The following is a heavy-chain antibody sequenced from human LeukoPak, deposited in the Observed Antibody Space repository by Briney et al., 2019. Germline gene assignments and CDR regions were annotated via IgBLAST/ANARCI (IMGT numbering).Heavy chain of an antibody. D-gene: IGHD4-17*01. J-gene: IGHJ4*02. CDR3: ASGGNTYGQAYFDN. CDR1: GGSISSGSYY. CDR2: IYTSGST. Sequence: SETLSLTCTVSGGSISSGSYYWSWIRQPAGKGLEWIGRIYTSGSTNYNPSLKSRVTISVDTSKNQFSLKLSSVTAADTAVYYCASGGNTYGQAYFDNWGQGTLVAVSS. V-gene: IGHV4-61*02.